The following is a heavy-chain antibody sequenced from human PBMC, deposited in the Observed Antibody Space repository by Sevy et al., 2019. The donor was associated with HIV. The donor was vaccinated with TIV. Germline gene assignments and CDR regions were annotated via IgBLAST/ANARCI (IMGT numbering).Heavy chain of an antibody. CDR1: GFTFSSYS. D-gene: IGHD3-22*01. CDR3: ASMYYYVSSGSRAFDI. V-gene: IGHV3-21*01. J-gene: IGHJ3*02. Sequence: GESLKISCAASGFTFSSYSMNWVRQAPGKGLVWVSSISSSSSYIYYADSVKGRFTICRDNAKNSLYLQMNSLRAEDTAVYYCASMYYYVSSGSRAFDIWGQRTMVTVS. CDR2: ISSSSSYI.